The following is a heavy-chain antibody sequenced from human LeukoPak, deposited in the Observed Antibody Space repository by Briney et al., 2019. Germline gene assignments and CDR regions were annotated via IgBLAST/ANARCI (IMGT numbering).Heavy chain of an antibody. CDR3: ARAIGVWSSGAFDI. Sequence: SVKVSCKASGGTFSSYAISWVRQAPGQGLEWMGGIIPIFGTANYAQTFQGRVTITADESTSTAYMELSSLRSEDTAVYYCARAIGVWSSGAFDIWGQGTMVTVSS. J-gene: IGHJ3*02. D-gene: IGHD3-10*01. CDR2: IIPIFGTA. CDR1: GGTFSSYA. V-gene: IGHV1-69*13.